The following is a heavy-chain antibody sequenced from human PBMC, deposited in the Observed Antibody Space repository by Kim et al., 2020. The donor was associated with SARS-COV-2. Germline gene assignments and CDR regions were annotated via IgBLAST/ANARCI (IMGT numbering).Heavy chain of an antibody. D-gene: IGHD3-10*01. V-gene: IGHV4-39*01. J-gene: IGHJ4*02. CDR1: GDSIGRSGHY. Sequence: SETLSLTCAVSGDSIGRSGHYWGWIRQPPGKGLEWIGSIYYTGSTYFNPSLKSRVTISVDSSKDQFSLKLRSVTDADTAVYYCARHFYYYGSGSYFDNWAQGTLVSGSS. CDR3: ARHFYYYGSGSYFDN. CDR2: IYYTGST.